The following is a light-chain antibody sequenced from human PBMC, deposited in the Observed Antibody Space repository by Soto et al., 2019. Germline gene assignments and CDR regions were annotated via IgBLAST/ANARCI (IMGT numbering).Light chain of an antibody. CDR3: QQYNGYAGT. J-gene: IGKJ1*01. Sequence: DIQMTQSPSTLSAPVGDRVTITCRASQRISSWLAWYQQKPGKAPKLLIYDASSLESGVPSRFSGSGSGTEIALAICSLKADAFAPYYCQQYNGYAGTSGSGTRVDIK. CDR1: QRISSW. V-gene: IGKV1-5*01. CDR2: DAS.